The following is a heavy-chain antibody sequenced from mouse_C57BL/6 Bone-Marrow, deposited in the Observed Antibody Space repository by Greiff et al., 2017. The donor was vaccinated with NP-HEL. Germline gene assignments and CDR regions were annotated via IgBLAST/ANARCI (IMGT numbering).Heavy chain of an antibody. V-gene: IGHV5-12*01. CDR1: GFTFSDYY. D-gene: IGHD2-10*01. CDR2: ISNGGGST. J-gene: IGHJ3*01. CDR3: ASPTLLAY. Sequence: EVQLVESGGGLVQPGGSLKLSCAASGFTFSDYYMYWVRQTPEKRLEWVAYISNGGGSTYYPDTVKGRFTISRDNAKNTLYLQMSRLKSEDTAMYYCASPTLLAYWGQGTLVTVSA.